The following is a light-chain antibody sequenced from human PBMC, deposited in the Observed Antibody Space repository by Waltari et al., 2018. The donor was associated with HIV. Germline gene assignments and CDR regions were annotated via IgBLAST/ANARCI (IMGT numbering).Light chain of an antibody. CDR2: QAS. V-gene: IGKV1-5*01. Sequence: DIHMPQSPSTVSASVGDRVIISCRASQNINSWLAWDQQTPGKPPRFLIYQASTLERGVPSRFSGSGSGTLFTLTINNLQPFDVGTYYCQQYHSYPVTLGGGTKAEIK. J-gene: IGKJ4*01. CDR1: QNINSW. CDR3: QQYHSYPVT.